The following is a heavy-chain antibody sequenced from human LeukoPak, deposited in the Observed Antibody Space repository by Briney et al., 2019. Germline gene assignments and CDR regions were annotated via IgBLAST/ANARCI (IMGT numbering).Heavy chain of an antibody. CDR2: ISASAGNT. J-gene: IGHJ4*02. CDR3: AKDMAYDSSGYMGD. V-gene: IGHV3-23*01. D-gene: IGHD3-22*01. CDR1: GFTFCSYA. Sequence: SGGSLRLSWAAPGFTFCSYAMSWGRQGPGGGLGWGSTISASAGNTYYADSVKGRFTISRDNAKNSLYLQMNSLRAEDTALYYCAKDMAYDSSGYMGDWGQGTLVTVSS.